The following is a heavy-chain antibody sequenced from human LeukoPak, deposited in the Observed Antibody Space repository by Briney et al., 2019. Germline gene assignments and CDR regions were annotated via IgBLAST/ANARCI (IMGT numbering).Heavy chain of an antibody. D-gene: IGHD3-10*01. CDR2: ISGSGDKT. CDR3: AKDLNYGFDS. CDR1: GFAFRTYA. J-gene: IGHJ4*02. V-gene: IGHV3-23*01. Sequence: PGESLRLSCAASGFAFRTYAMSWVRQAPGKGLERVSAISGSGDKTFYAESVRGRFTISRDNSKNTLYLQMNSLRAGDTAVYYCAKDLNYGFDSWGQGTLVTVSS.